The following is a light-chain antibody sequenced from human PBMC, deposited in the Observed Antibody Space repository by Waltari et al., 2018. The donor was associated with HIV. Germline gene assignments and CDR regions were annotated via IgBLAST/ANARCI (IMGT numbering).Light chain of an antibody. CDR2: AAS. CDR3: QQSFSSPS. CDR1: QNINSY. V-gene: IGKV1-39*01. J-gene: IGKJ1*01. Sequence: DIQMTQSPSSLSASVGVRVTITCRASQNINSYLNWYQHKPGKAPKLLVYAASRLQGGVPSRFSGSGSGTEFTLTISSLQPDDFATYYCQQSFSSPSFGQGTRV.